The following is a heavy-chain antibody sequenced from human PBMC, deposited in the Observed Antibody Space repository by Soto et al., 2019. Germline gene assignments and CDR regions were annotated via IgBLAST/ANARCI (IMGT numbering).Heavy chain of an antibody. J-gene: IGHJ4*02. CDR2: IYTGDSDA. CDR3: ARKSDYSGAYWPY. D-gene: IGHD1-26*01. V-gene: IGHV5-51*01. CDR1: GYRFTSYW. Sequence: GESLKISCNGPGYRFTSYWIGWVRQMPRKGMEWVGIIYTGDSDARYSPSFPGQVTISVDKSNHTAYLHWSRLKAPDTDIYYCARKSDYSGAYWPYWGQGTLVTVSS.